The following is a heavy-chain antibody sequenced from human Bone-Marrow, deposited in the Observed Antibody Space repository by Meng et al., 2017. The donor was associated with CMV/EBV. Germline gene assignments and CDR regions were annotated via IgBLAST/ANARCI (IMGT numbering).Heavy chain of an antibody. V-gene: IGHV4-39*01. Sequence: SETLSLTCTASGGSISSSSYYWGWIRQPPGKGLEWIGSIYYSGSTYYNPSLKSRVTISVDTSKNQFSLKLSSVTAADTAVYYCARPGLFCGSYPYYYYYGMDVWGQGTTVTVSS. CDR1: GGSISSSSYY. J-gene: IGHJ6*02. CDR2: IYYSGST. CDR3: ARPGLFCGSYPYYYYYGMDV. D-gene: IGHD1-26*01.